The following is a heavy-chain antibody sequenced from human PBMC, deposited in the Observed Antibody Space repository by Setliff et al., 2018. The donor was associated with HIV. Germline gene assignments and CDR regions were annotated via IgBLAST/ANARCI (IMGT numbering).Heavy chain of an antibody. Sequence: GGSLRLSCAASGFTFSTYWMSWVRQAPGKGLEWVSIIISSGGTYYADSVKGRFTVSRDNSKNTLYLQMSSLRPDDTAIYYCVKPYTGYYYDGSVYDDFWGQGTLVTVSS. CDR2: IISSGGT. CDR1: GFTFSTYW. CDR3: VKPYTGYYYDGSVYDDF. J-gene: IGHJ4*02. D-gene: IGHD3-22*01. V-gene: IGHV3-66*02.